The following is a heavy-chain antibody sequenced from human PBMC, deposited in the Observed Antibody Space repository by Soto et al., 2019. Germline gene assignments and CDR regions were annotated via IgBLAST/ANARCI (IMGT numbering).Heavy chain of an antibody. Sequence: SETLSLTCTVSGGTVTSDEDYWSWIRQSTGKGLEWIGYISNSGSTGYNPSLKTRLSMSVDSSKNQFTLRLTSVTAADTAVYFCATERGSTYGYFDYWGQGTQVTVSS. D-gene: IGHD3-10*01. V-gene: IGHV4-30-4*01. CDR3: ATERGSTYGYFDY. CDR1: GGTVTSDEDY. J-gene: IGHJ4*02. CDR2: ISNSGST.